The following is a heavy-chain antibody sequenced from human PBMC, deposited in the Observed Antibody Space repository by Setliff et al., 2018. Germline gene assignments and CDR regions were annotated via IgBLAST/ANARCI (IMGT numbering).Heavy chain of an antibody. Sequence: GGSLRLSCAASGFTFSTYAMSWVRQAPGKGLEWLAVISYDGINKYYADSVRGRFTISRDNSKNTLFLQMNSLRTDDTAVFYCVRDSPSSLYNFWSGCSDYWGQGTLVTVSS. V-gene: IGHV3-30*01. J-gene: IGHJ4*02. D-gene: IGHD3-3*01. CDR3: VRDSPSSLYNFWSGCSDY. CDR1: GFTFSTYA. CDR2: ISYDGINK.